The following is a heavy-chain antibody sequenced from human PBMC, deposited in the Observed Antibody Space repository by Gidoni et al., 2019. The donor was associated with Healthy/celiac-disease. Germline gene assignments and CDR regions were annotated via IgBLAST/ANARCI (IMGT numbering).Heavy chain of an antibody. CDR1: GFTFSSYG. Sequence: QVQLVESGGGVVQPGRSLRLSCAASGFTFSSYGMQWVRQAPGKGLEWVAVIWYDGSNKYYADSVKGRFTISRDNSKNTLYLQMNSLRAEDTAVYYCAREKGSIAPFQHWGQGTLVTVSS. CDR3: AREKGSIAPFQH. CDR2: IWYDGSNK. J-gene: IGHJ1*01. V-gene: IGHV3-33*01. D-gene: IGHD3-16*02.